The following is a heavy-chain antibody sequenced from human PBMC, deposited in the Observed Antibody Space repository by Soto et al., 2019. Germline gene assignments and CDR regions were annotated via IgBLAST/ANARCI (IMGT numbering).Heavy chain of an antibody. CDR1: EFTFSNYA. CDR2: ISYDGSNK. D-gene: IGHD1-1*01. Sequence: QVQLVESGGGVVQPGRSLRLSCAASEFTFSNYAMHWVRQAPGKGLEWVAVISYDGSNKYYADSVKGRFTISRDNSENTVYLQMNSLRAEDTAVYYCARGRGYLSSNRYYFEYWGLGTLVTVSS. V-gene: IGHV3-30-3*01. CDR3: ARGRGYLSSNRYYFEY. J-gene: IGHJ4*02.